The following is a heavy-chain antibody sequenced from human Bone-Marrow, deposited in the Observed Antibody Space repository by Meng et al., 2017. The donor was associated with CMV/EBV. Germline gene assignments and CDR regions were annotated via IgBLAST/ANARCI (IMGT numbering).Heavy chain of an antibody. CDR3: MSVWSSSSIYYYYGMDV. J-gene: IGHJ6*02. CDR1: GFTFSSYA. V-gene: IGHV3-73*01. Sequence: GESLKISCAASGFTFSSYAMHWVRQASGKGLEWVGRIRSKANSYATAYAASVKGRFTISRDDSKNTAYLQMNSLKTEDTAVYYCMSVWSSSSIYYYYGMDVWGQGTTVTVSS. CDR2: IRSKANSYAT. D-gene: IGHD6-6*01.